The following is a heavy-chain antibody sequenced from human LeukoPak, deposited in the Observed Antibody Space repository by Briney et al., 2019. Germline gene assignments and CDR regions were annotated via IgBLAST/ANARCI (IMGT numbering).Heavy chain of an antibody. CDR3: AKDLETGTTAAFDY. J-gene: IGHJ4*02. V-gene: IGHV3-9*01. CDR1: GFTFDDYA. D-gene: IGHD1-14*01. Sequence: PGRSLTLSCAASGFTFDDYAMHWVRQAPGKGLEWVSGISWNSGSIGYADSVKGRFTISRDNAKNSLYLQMNSLRAEDTALYYCAKDLETGTTAAFDYWGQGTLVTVSS. CDR2: ISWNSGSI.